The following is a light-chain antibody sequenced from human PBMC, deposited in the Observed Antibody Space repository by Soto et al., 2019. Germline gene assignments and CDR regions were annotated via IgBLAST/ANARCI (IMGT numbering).Light chain of an antibody. CDR3: GTWDSSLSAVV. CDR1: SSNIGIND. V-gene: IGLV1-51*01. CDR2: DSN. Sequence: QSVLTQPPSVSAAPGQKVTISCSGGSSNIGINDVSWYQQVPGTAPKLLIEDSNKRPSGIPDRFSGSKSGTSATLGITGLQTGYEADYYCGTWDSSLSAVVFGGGTKLTVL. J-gene: IGLJ2*01.